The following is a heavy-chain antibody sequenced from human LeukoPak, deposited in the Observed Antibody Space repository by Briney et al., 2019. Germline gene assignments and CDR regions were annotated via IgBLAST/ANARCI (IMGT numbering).Heavy chain of an antibody. J-gene: IGHJ5*02. CDR1: GGSVSSYY. CDR3: ARDALSTSWGNRFDP. CDR2: VYPSGSA. V-gene: IGHV4-4*07. D-gene: IGHD2-2*01. Sequence: SETLSLTCTVSGGSVSSYYWSWIRQPAGKGLEWIGRVYPSGSANYNPSLKSRVTMSVDTSKTQFSLKLSSVTAADTAVYYCARDALSTSWGNRFDPWGQGTLVTV.